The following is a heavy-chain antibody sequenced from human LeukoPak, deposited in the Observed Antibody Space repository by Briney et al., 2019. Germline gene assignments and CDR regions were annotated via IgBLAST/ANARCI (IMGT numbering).Heavy chain of an antibody. Sequence: SETLSFTCAVYGGSFSGYYWSWIRQPPGNGLEWIGEINHSGSTNYNPSLKSRVTISVDTSKNQFSLKLSSVTAADTAVYYCARVPTTRNGRYFDYWGQGTLVTVSS. CDR2: INHSGST. V-gene: IGHV4-34*01. J-gene: IGHJ4*02. CDR1: GGSFSGYY. CDR3: ARVPTTRNGRYFDY. D-gene: IGHD1-14*01.